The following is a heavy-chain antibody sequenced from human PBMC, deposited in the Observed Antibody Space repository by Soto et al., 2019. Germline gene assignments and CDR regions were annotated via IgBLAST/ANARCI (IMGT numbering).Heavy chain of an antibody. CDR3: ARGTQDDFDWLLSQYFYGMDV. J-gene: IGHJ6*02. D-gene: IGHD3-9*01. V-gene: IGHV3-48*02. Sequence: GGSLRLSCAVSGFTFSTYTMNWVRQAPGKGLEWVSYISSSSSTIYYADSVKGRFTISRDNAKNSLYLQMNSLRDEDTAVYYCARGTQDDFDWLLSQYFYGMDVWGQGTTVTVSS. CDR2: ISSSSSTI. CDR1: GFTFSTYT.